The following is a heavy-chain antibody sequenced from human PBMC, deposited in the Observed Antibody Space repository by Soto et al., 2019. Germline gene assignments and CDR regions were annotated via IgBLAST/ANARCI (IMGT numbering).Heavy chain of an antibody. CDR3: ARDTGDGTFDF. CDR1: GYTVSSFA. D-gene: IGHD7-27*01. V-gene: IGHV1-3*01. CDR2: INAGYGNT. Sequence: ASGKVSCQASGYTVSSFAMHWVPPAPGQRLEWMGGINAGYGNTKSSQKFQDRVTMSRDTSASTAYMELTSLRSEDTAVYYCARDTGDGTFDFWGQGTLVTVSS. J-gene: IGHJ4*02.